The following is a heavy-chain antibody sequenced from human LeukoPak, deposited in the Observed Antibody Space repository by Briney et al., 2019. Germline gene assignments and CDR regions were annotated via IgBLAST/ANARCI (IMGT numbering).Heavy chain of an antibody. CDR1: GFTFSSYW. D-gene: IGHD2-2*01. Sequence: PGGSLRLSCAASGFTFSSYWMSWVRQAPGKGLEWVANIKQDGSEKYYVHSVKGRFTISRDNAKNSLYLQMNSLRAEDTAVYYCARRYCSSTSCPGPFNSGYYFDYWGQGTLVTVSS. CDR2: IKQDGSEK. V-gene: IGHV3-7*02. CDR3: ARRYCSSTSCPGPFNSGYYFDY. J-gene: IGHJ4*02.